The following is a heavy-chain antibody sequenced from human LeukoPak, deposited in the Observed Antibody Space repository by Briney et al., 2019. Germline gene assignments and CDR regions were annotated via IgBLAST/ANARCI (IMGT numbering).Heavy chain of an antibody. CDR3: ARGWWIYGDYLDY. D-gene: IGHD4-17*01. CDR2: IWYDQSNK. Sequence: GKSLTLSCAVSGYTFSSYGMHWLRQAPPKGLAWVEVIWYDQSNKYYEDPPQERSTITRDNSKNTLVLQMDSLGADGAAVYYCARGWWIYGDYLDYWGQGTLVTVSS. V-gene: IGHV3-33*02. CDR1: GYTFSSYG. J-gene: IGHJ4*02.